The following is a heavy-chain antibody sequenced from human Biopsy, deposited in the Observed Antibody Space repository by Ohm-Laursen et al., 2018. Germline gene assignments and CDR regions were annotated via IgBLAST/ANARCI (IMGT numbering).Heavy chain of an antibody. CDR2: INHSGRT. CDR3: VRGVDYYDPYHYYALDV. V-gene: IGHV4-34*01. J-gene: IGHJ6*02. D-gene: IGHD3-22*01. CDR1: GGSLSSYS. Sequence: GTLSLTCIVSGGSLSSYSWSWIRQTPGKGLEWIGEINHSGRTNYNPSLKSRVTISVGTSKNQFSLKVRSVTAADTAVYYCVRGVDYYDPYHYYALDVWGQGTTVTVSS.